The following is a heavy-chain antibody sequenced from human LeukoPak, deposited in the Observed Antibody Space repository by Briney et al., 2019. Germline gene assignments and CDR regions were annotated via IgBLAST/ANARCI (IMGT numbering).Heavy chain of an antibody. CDR1: GGTFGSYA. Sequence: ASVKVSCKASGGTFGSYAISWVRQAPGQGLEWMGGIIPIFGTANYAQKFQGRVTITADKSTSTAYMELSSLRSEDTAVYYCARGLTWLGDASTNDYWGQGTLVTVSS. CDR3: ARGLTWLGDASTNDY. CDR2: IIPIFGTA. J-gene: IGHJ4*02. D-gene: IGHD6-19*01. V-gene: IGHV1-69*06.